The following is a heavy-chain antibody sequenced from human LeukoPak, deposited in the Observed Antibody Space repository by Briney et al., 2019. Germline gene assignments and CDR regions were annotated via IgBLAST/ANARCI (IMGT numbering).Heavy chain of an antibody. J-gene: IGHJ3*02. CDR2: IYYSGST. CDR3: ARDIEPDCSTTSCYIKAFDM. CDR1: GGSISSSSYY. V-gene: IGHV4-39*07. Sequence: SETLSLTCTVSGGSISSSSYYWGWIRQPPGKGLEWIGSIYYSGSTYYNPSLKSRVTISVDTSNNQFSLKLSSVTAADTAVYYCARDIEPDCSTTSCYIKAFDMWGQGTMVTVSS. D-gene: IGHD2-2*02.